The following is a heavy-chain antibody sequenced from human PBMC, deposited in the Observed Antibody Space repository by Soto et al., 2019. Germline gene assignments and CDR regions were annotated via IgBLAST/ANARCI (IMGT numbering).Heavy chain of an antibody. Sequence: SETLSLTCDVSGYSIINGYYWGWIRQPPGKGLEWIGSMFHSGATYLNPSLQSRVTLSIDTSKNQFSLKLTSVSAADTAAYYCARDYEFYSDGSGDYSRPFDYWGQGILVTVSS. V-gene: IGHV4-38-2*02. J-gene: IGHJ4*02. D-gene: IGHD3-22*01. CDR2: MFHSGAT. CDR3: ARDYEFYSDGSGDYSRPFDY. CDR1: GYSIINGYY.